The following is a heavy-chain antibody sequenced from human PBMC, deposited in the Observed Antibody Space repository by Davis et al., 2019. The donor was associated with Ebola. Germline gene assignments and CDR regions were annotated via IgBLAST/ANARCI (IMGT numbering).Heavy chain of an antibody. V-gene: IGHV3-30*02. Sequence: GESLKISCVASGFTFSSCAMHWVRQAPGKGLEWVAFIRYDGNNKYYADSVKGRFTISRDNSKNTLYLQMNSLRADDTAVYYCAKDPYSTTSRSDYWGQGTLVTVSS. D-gene: IGHD6-6*01. CDR1: GFTFSSCA. CDR2: IRYDGNNK. J-gene: IGHJ4*02. CDR3: AKDPYSTTSRSDY.